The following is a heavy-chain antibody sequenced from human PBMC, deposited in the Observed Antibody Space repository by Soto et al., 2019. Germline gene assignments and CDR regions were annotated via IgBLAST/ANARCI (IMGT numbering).Heavy chain of an antibody. CDR1: GFTFSSYA. J-gene: IGHJ4*02. Sequence: PGGSLRLSCAASGFTFSSYATSWVRQAPGKGLEWVSAISGSGGSTYYADSVKGRFTISRDNSKNTLYLQMNSLRAEDTAVYYCAKDQYEVEQQLVPHYWGQGTLVTVSS. CDR2: ISGSGGST. D-gene: IGHD6-13*01. V-gene: IGHV3-23*01. CDR3: AKDQYEVEQQLVPHY.